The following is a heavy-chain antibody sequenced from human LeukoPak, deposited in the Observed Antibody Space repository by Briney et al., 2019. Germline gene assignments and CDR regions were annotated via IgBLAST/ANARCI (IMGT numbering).Heavy chain of an antibody. CDR3: ARGPYYKGSGSHYNLPWYFYYYMDV. D-gene: IGHD3-10*01. CDR1: GYTFTSYD. V-gene: IGHV1-8*03. J-gene: IGHJ6*03. Sequence: ASVKVSCKASGYTFTSYDINWVRQATGQGLEWMGWMNPNSDNTGYAQKFQGRITITRNTSINTAYMELSSLRSEDTAVYYCARGPYYKGSGSHYNLPWYFYYYMDVWGKGTTVTISS. CDR2: MNPNSDNT.